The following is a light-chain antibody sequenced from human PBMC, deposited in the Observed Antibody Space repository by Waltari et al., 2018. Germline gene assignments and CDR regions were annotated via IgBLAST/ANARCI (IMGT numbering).Light chain of an antibody. V-gene: IGLV1-44*01. CDR1: SSNIGRNG. J-gene: IGLJ2*01. CDR2: TND. CDR3: AAWDDSLSGRV. Sequence: QSVVTQPPSVSGTPGQGVTVSCSGSSSNIGRNGLSWYQQVPGTAPKLLIHTNDQRPSGVPDRFSGSKSGTSASLAISGLQSEDEAHYYCAAWDDSLSGRVFGGGTKVTVL.